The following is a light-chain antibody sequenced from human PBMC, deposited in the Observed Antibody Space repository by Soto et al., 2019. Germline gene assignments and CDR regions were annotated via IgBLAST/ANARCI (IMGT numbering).Light chain of an antibody. CDR3: QQSYSTPGIT. Sequence: DIQRTQSPSSMSASVGDRVTIICRSSQSISSYLNWYQQQPGKAPKLLIYAASSLQSGVPSRFSGSGSGTDFTLTISSLQPQDLATYYCQQSYSTPGITGGQGTRLALK. J-gene: IGKJ5*01. CDR2: AAS. CDR1: QSISSY. V-gene: IGKV1-39*01.